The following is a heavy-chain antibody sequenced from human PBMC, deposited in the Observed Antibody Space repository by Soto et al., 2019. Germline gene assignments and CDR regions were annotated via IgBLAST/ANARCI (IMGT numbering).Heavy chain of an antibody. J-gene: IGHJ4*02. CDR2: INSDGSST. V-gene: IGHV3-74*01. Sequence: GGSLRLSCAASGFTFSNYWMHWVRQVPGKGLVWVSRINSDGSSTSYADSVKGRFTISRDNAKSRLFLQMNSLRAEDTAVYYCARDPAPSGWYDYWGQGTLVTVSS. CDR1: GFTFSNYW. D-gene: IGHD6-19*01. CDR3: ARDPAPSGWYDY.